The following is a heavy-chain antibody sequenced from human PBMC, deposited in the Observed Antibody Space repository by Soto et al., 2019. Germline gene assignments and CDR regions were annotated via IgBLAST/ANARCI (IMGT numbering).Heavy chain of an antibody. CDR3: ATPDYVDIVATIL. Sequence: SETLSLTCAVSGYSISSGYYWGWIRQPPGKGLEWVGSIYHTGNTYYKPSLRSRATISVDTSKNQFSLKLSSVTAADTAVYYCATPDYVDIVATILWGQGTLVTVSS. J-gene: IGHJ4*02. CDR1: GYSISSGYY. V-gene: IGHV4-38-2*01. CDR2: IYHTGNT. D-gene: IGHD5-12*01.